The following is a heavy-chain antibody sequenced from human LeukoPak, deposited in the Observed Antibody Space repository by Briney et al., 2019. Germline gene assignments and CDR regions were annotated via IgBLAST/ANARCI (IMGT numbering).Heavy chain of an antibody. CDR2: IYSGGST. Sequence: PGGSLRLSCAASGFTVSSNYMSWVRQAPGKGLEWVSVIYSGGSTYYADSVKGRFTISRGNSKNTLYLQMNSLRAEDTAVYYCARELVWVDYDAFDIWGQGTMVTVSS. V-gene: IGHV3-53*01. CDR1: GFTVSSNY. D-gene: IGHD3-16*01. J-gene: IGHJ3*02. CDR3: ARELVWVDYDAFDI.